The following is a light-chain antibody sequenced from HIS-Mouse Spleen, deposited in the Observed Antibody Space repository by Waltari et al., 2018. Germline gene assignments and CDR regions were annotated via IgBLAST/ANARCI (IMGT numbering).Light chain of an antibody. CDR1: QSLLHSNGYNY. Sequence: DIVMTQSQLSLPVSPGDPASIACRSSQSLLHSNGYNYLDWYLQKPGQSPQLLIYLGSNRASGVPDRFSGSGSGTDFTLKISRVEAEDVGVYYCMQALQTWTFGQGTKVEIK. CDR2: LGS. V-gene: IGKV2-28*01. J-gene: IGKJ1*01. CDR3: MQALQTWT.